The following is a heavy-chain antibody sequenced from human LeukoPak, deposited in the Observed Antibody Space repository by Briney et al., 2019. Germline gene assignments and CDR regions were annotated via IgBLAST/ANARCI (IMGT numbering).Heavy chain of an antibody. V-gene: IGHV3-30-3*01. CDR2: ISYDGSNK. CDR3: ARDQGSPTYDFWSGYQIQFYFDY. Sequence: GGSLRLSCAGSEFTFSSCVMHWVRQAPGKGLEWLAVISYDGSNKYYADSVKGRFTISRDNSKNTLYLQMNSLRAEDTAVYYCARDQGSPTYDFWSGYQIQFYFDYWGQGTLVTVSS. CDR1: EFTFSSCV. D-gene: IGHD3-3*01. J-gene: IGHJ4*02.